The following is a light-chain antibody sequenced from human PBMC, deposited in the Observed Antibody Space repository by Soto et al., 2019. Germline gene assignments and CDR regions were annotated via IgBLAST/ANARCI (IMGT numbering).Light chain of an antibody. Sequence: DIQMTQSPCSLSASVGDSVTITCRASQSIIRYLNWYQQKPGKAPKLLIYGTSSLQSGVPSRFSGSGSGTDFTLTISTLQPEDFATYYCQQTFTTPCSFGQGTKLETK. J-gene: IGKJ2*04. CDR1: QSIIRY. CDR2: GTS. V-gene: IGKV1-39*01. CDR3: QQTFTTPCS.